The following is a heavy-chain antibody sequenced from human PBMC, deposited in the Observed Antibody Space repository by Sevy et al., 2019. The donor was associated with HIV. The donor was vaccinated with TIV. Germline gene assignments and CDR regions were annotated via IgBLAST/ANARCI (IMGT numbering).Heavy chain of an antibody. D-gene: IGHD2-2*01. CDR2: FDEDGET. CDR1: GYTLSELS. Sequence: ASVKVSCKVSGYTLSELSIHWVRQAPGRGLEWMGGFDEDGETLYAQKFQGRVTMTDDTSTDTAYMELSSLRSEDTAVYYCATDIVVGRDYWGQGTLVTVSS. CDR3: ATDIVVGRDY. J-gene: IGHJ4*02. V-gene: IGHV1-24*01.